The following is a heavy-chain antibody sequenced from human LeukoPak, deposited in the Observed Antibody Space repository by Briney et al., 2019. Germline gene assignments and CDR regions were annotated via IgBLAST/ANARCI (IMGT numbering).Heavy chain of an antibody. CDR3: ARGRDLFDS. J-gene: IGHJ4*02. V-gene: IGHV3-48*04. Sequence: GGSLRLSCVASGFTFNTYGMNWFRQAPGKGLDWISYISSSSATIYYADSVKGRFTISRDNAKNSLYLQMNSLRAEDTAVYYCARGRDLFDSWGQRTPVIVSS. CDR2: ISSSSATI. CDR1: GFTFNTYG.